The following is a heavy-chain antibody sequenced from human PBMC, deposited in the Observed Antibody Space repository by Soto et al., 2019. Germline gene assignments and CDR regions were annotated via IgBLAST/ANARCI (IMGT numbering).Heavy chain of an antibody. CDR3: ARVKMPGGVDP. Sequence: WGSLRLSSAASGFSFSSYWMHWVRQAPGKGLVWVSRINSDGSSTSYADSVKGRFTISRDNAKNTLYLQMNSLRAEYTAVYYCARVKMPGGVDPWGQGTLVTVS. J-gene: IGHJ5*02. CDR1: GFSFSSYW. CDR2: INSDGSST. V-gene: IGHV3-74*01. D-gene: IGHD3-16*01.